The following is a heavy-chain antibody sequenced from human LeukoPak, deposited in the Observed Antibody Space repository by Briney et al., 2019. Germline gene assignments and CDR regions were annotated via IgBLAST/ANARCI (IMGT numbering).Heavy chain of an antibody. Sequence: GGSLRLSCAASGFTFDDYGMSWVRQAPGKGLEWVANIKQDGSEKYYVDSVKGRFTISRDNAKNSLYLQMNSLRAEDTAVYHCARLGDAFDIWGQGTMVTVSS. CDR2: IKQDGSEK. CDR1: GFTFDDYG. CDR3: ARLGDAFDI. J-gene: IGHJ3*02. V-gene: IGHV3-7*01.